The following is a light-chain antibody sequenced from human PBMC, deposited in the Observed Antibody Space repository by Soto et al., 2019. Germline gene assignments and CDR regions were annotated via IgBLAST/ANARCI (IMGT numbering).Light chain of an antibody. J-gene: IGKJ4*01. CDR1: QSVSSN. V-gene: IGKV3-15*01. CDR2: GAS. Sequence: EIVMTQSPATLSVSPGERATLSCRASQSVSSNLAWYQQKPGQAPRLLIYGASTRATGIPARFSVSGSGTEFTLTISSLQSEDFAVYYCQQYNNWPSLTVGGGTKVEIK. CDR3: QQYNNWPSLT.